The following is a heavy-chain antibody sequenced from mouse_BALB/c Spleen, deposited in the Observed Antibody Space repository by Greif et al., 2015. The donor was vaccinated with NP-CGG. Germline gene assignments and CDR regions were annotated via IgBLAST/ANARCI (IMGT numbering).Heavy chain of an antibody. CDR1: GYTFTSYW. CDR3: ARGYDYWYFDV. V-gene: IGHV1-7*01. J-gene: IGHJ1*01. Sequence: VKLVESGAELAKPGASVKMSCKASGYTFTSYWMHWVKQRPGQGLEWIGYINPSTGYTEYNQKFKDKATLTADKSSSTAYMQLSSLTSEDSAVYYCARGYDYWYFDVWGAGTTVTVSS. D-gene: IGHD2-2*01. CDR2: INPSTGYT.